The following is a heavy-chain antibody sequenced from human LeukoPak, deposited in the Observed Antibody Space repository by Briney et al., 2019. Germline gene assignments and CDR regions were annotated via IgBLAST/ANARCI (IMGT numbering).Heavy chain of an antibody. V-gene: IGHV4-30-2*01. Sequence: SETLSLTCAVSGGSISSGGYSWSWIRQPPGRGLEWIGYIYHNGNTYYSPSLKSRVTISVDRSKNQLSLKLSSVTAADTAVYYCARHAGYSSGWYQELDYWGQGTLVTVSS. CDR2: IYHNGNT. J-gene: IGHJ4*02. CDR1: GGSISSGGYS. CDR3: ARHAGYSSGWYQELDY. D-gene: IGHD6-19*01.